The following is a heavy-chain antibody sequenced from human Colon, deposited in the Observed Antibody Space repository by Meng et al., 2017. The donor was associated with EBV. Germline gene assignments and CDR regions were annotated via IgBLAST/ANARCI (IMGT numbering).Heavy chain of an antibody. CDR3: ARRRGGSGRDC. CDR2: IYHSGST. J-gene: IGHJ4*02. Sequence: ESRPGSWKALETPSLICTVSGASISSNGYSWDCARRPPGKGLEWFGAIYHSGSTSYNPSLQSRVTMFVDTSKNQFSLMLTSVTATDTAVYYCARRRGGSGRDCWGQGTLVTVSS. CDR1: GASISSNGYS. V-gene: IGHV4-39*01. D-gene: IGHD3-10*01.